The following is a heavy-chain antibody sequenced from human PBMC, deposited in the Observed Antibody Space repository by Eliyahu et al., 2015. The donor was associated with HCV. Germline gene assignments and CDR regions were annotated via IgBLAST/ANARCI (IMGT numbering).Heavy chain of an antibody. CDR1: XXPFXGTA. CDR2: IRXKADNYVT. CDR3: AQNWGMYYFDY. Sequence: EVQLVESGGGLVQPGGSLKLSXATSXXPFXGTAVHWVRQAPGKGLEWVGRIRXKADNYVTAYAASVEGRFTISRDDSRNTAYLQMNSLKTEDTAVYFCAQNWGMYYFDYWGQGTLVTVSS. V-gene: IGHV3-73*02. J-gene: IGHJ4*02. D-gene: IGHD7-27*01.